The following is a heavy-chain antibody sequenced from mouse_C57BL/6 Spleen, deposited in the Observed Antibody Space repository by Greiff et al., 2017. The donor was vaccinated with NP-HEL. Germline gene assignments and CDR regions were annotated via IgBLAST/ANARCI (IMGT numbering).Heavy chain of an antibody. Sequence: VQLQQPGAELVMPGASVKLSCKASGYTFTSYWMHWVKQRPGQGLEWIGEIDPSDSYTNYNQKFKGKSTLTVDKSSSTAYMQLSSLTSEDSAVYYCARRPLYYYGSGVYYFDCWGQGTTLTVST. J-gene: IGHJ2*01. CDR1: GYTFTSYW. CDR2: IDPSDSYT. D-gene: IGHD1-1*01. V-gene: IGHV1-69*01. CDR3: ARRPLYYYGSGVYYFDC.